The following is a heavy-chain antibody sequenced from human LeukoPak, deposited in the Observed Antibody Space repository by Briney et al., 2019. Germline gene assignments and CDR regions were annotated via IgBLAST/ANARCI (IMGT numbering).Heavy chain of an antibody. Sequence: GGSLRLSCAASGFTFSRYALHWVRQAPGKGLEWVAVISSDGSNKYYAGSVEGRFTISRDNYNNTLLLQMNSLRAEDTAVYYCARTDISGWSRPLDCWGQGTLVTVSS. D-gene: IGHD6-19*01. CDR1: GFTFSRYA. CDR3: ARTDISGWSRPLDC. J-gene: IGHJ4*02. CDR2: ISSDGSNK. V-gene: IGHV3-30-3*01.